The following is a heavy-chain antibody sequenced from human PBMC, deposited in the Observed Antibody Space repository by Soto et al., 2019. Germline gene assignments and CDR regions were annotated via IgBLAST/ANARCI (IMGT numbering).Heavy chain of an antibody. CDR1: ELKFSSYA. CDR3: ARDFGVDYYGMDV. Sequence: PGRLIRLWWAVAELKFSSYAIRRISQAPGKGLEWVAVISYDGSNKYYADSVKGRFTISRDNSKNTLYLQMNSLRAEDTAVYYCARDFGVDYYGMDVWGQGTTVTVSS. CDR2: ISYDGSNK. V-gene: IGHV3-30-3*01. D-gene: IGHD3-3*01. J-gene: IGHJ6*02.